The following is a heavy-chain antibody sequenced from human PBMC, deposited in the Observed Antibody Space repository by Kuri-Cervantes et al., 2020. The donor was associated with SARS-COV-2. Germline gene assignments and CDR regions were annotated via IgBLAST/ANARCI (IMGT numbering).Heavy chain of an antibody. D-gene: IGHD6-25*01. CDR3: ARDPGLSGDTPFDY. CDR2: ITGSGTNR. Sequence: GGSLRLSCAASGPAFYNYAMSWVRQAPGKGLEWVSSITGSGTNRYYADSVKGRFTISRDNSKNTLYLQMNSLRAEDTAVYYCARDPGLSGDTPFDYWGQGTLVTVSS. J-gene: IGHJ4*02. CDR1: GPAFYNYA. V-gene: IGHV3-23*01.